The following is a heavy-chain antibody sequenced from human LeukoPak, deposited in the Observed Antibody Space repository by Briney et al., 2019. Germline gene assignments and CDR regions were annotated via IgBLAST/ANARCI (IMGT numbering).Heavy chain of an antibody. J-gene: IGHJ3*01. CDR1: GYTFTSYG. V-gene: IGHV1-18*01. D-gene: IGHD2-21*02. Sequence: GPIVKVSCKASGYTFTSYGISWVRQAPGQGLEWMGWISAYNDNKNYEQKLQGRVTVTTDTSTSTAYMELRSLRSDDTAVYYCARDSGMATYCGGDCYQGLESVWGQGTMVTVSS. CDR2: ISAYNDNK. CDR3: ARDSGMATYCGGDCYQGLESV.